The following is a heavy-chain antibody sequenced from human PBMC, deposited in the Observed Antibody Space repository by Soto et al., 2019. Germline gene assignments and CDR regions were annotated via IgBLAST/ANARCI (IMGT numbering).Heavy chain of an antibody. CDR3: ARGIHSSGWHRDDAFDI. D-gene: IGHD6-19*01. CDR1: GYTFTSYG. V-gene: IGHV1-18*04. J-gene: IGHJ3*02. Sequence: ASVKVSCKASGYTFTSYGISWVRQAPGQGLEWMGWISAYNGNTNYAQKLQGRVTMTTDTSTSTAYMELRSLRSDDTAVYYCARGIHSSGWHRDDAFDIWGQGTMVTVSS. CDR2: ISAYNGNT.